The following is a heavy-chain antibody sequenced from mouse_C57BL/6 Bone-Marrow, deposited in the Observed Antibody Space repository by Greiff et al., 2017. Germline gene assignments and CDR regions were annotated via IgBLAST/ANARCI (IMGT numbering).Heavy chain of an antibody. D-gene: IGHD1-1*01. CDR1: GYTFTSYW. J-gene: IGHJ3*01. Sequence: VQLQQSGTVLARPGASVKMSCKTSGYTFTSYWMHWVNQRPGQGLEWIGAIYPGNSDTSYNQKFKGKAKLTAVTSASTAYMELSSLTNEDSAVYYCTRSYYYGSSSAYWGQGTLVTVSA. CDR3: TRSYYYGSSSAY. V-gene: IGHV1-5*01. CDR2: IYPGNSDT.